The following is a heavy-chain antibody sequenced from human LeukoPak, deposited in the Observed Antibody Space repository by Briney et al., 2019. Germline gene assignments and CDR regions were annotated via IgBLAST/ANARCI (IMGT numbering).Heavy chain of an antibody. CDR2: INPNGGDT. CDR1: GYTFTGSY. CDR3: ARDTSVNTFDY. V-gene: IGHV1-2*02. D-gene: IGHD2/OR15-2a*01. J-gene: IGHJ4*02. Sequence: ASVTVSCKASGYTFTGSYIHCVRQAPGQGLEWLGWINPNGGDTRYVQKFQGRVTMTRDTSISTAYMELIRLRSDDAAVYYCARDTSVNTFDYWGQGTLVTVSS.